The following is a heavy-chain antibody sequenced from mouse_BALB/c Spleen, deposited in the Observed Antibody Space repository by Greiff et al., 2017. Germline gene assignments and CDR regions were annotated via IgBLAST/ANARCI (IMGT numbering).Heavy chain of an antibody. CDR2: ISNGGGST. CDR1: GFTFSSYT. D-gene: IGHD1-1*01. J-gene: IGHJ4*01. V-gene: IGHV5-12-2*01. Sequence: EVKLMESGGGLVQPGGSLKLSCAASGFTFSSYTMSWVRQTPEKRLEWVAYISNGGGSTYYPDTVKGRFTISRDNAKNTLYLQMSSLKSEDTAMYYCARHPYGSSLYAMDYWGQGTSVTVSS. CDR3: ARHPYGSSLYAMDY.